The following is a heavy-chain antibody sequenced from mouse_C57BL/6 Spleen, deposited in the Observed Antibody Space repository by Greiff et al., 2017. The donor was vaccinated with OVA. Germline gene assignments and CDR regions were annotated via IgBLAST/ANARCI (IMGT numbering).Heavy chain of an antibody. V-gene: IGHV1-15*01. CDR2: IDPETGGT. J-gene: IGHJ4*01. CDR3: TRGPPNYAMGY. CDR1: GYTFTDYE. Sequence: VQLVESGAELVRPGASVTLSCKASGYTFTDYEMHWVKQTPVHGLEWIGAIDPETGGTAYNQKFKGKAILTADKSSSTAYMELRSLTSEDSAVYYCTRGPPNYAMGYWGQGASVTVSS.